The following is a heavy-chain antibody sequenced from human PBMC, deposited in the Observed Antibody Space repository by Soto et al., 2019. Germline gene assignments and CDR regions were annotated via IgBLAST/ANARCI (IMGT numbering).Heavy chain of an antibody. CDR2: INTYNQNT. CDR1: GYAFTNYP. D-gene: IGHD6-19*01. Sequence: QVQLVQSGAEVKKPGASVKVSCKASGYAFTNYPITWVRQAPGQGLEWVGWINTYNQNTIYAQKFQGRVTMTTDTSTSTSYLELGSLRSDDTAVYYCGRESSGSGWSFDFWGQGSLVTVSS. CDR3: GRESSGSGWSFDF. J-gene: IGHJ4*02. V-gene: IGHV1-18*04.